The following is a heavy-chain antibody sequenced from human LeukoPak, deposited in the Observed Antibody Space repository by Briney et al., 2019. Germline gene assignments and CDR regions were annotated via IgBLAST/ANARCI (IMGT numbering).Heavy chain of an antibody. V-gene: IGHV1-8*02. Sequence: ASVKVSCKASGYTFTGYYLHWVRQAPGQGLEWTGWINPNSGNTGYAQKFQGRVTMTRNTSISTAYMELSSLRSEDTAVYYCARGGRGPYYAWDYWGQGTLVTVSS. CDR3: ARGGRGPYYAWDY. CDR2: INPNSGNT. CDR1: GYTFTGYY. D-gene: IGHD3-10*01. J-gene: IGHJ4*02.